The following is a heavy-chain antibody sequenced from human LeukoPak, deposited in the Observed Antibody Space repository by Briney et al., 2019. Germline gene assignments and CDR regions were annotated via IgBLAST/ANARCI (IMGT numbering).Heavy chain of an antibody. V-gene: IGHV5-51*01. D-gene: IGHD6-13*01. CDR2: IYPGDSDA. CDR3: ARHNHPGSSWRSDWFDP. Sequence: GESLKISCKGSGYSFTSYWIAWVRRMPGKGLEWTGIIYPGDSDARYSPSFQGQVTISADKSISTAYPQWSSLKASDTAMYHCARHNHPGSSWRSDWFDPWGQGTLVTVSS. J-gene: IGHJ5*02. CDR1: GYSFTSYW.